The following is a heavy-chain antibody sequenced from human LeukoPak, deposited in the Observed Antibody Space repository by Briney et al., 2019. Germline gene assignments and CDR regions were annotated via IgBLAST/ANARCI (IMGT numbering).Heavy chain of an antibody. CDR1: GFTFDDYA. CDR2: ISGDGGST. D-gene: IGHD3-10*01. Sequence: GGSLRLSCAASGFTFDDYAMHWVRQAPGKGLEWVSLISGDGGSTHYADSVKGRFTISRDNSKNSLYLQMNSLRTEDTALYYCAKNVLLWFGESSFDPWGQGTLVTVSS. V-gene: IGHV3-43*02. J-gene: IGHJ5*02. CDR3: AKNVLLWFGESSFDP.